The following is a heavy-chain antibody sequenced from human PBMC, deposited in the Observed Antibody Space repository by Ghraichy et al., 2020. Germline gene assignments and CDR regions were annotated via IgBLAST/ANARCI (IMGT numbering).Heavy chain of an antibody. CDR1: EFTFSAYA. CDR2: IRGSAGNT. V-gene: IGHV3-23*01. J-gene: IGHJ4*02. Sequence: GGSLRLSCAASEFTFSAYAMSWVRQAPGKGLEWVSGIRGSAGNTFYADSVKGRFSISRDNSKNTLYLEMNSLRAEDTALYYCARGRGARGNYFDYWGQGTLVTVSS. D-gene: IGHD3-16*01. CDR3: ARGRGARGNYFDY.